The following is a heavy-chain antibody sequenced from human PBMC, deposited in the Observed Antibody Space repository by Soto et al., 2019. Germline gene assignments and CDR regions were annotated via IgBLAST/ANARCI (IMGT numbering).Heavy chain of an antibody. CDR3: ARAGITSRPENLDF. D-gene: IGHD1-20*01. J-gene: IGHJ4*02. CDR2: ISSNGAYT. CDR1: CLDFSDYY. V-gene: IGHV3-11*05. Sequence: LRLSRAASCLDFSDYYRRWLRPDPRKGLEWISYISSNGAYTKYADSVKGRFTISRDNAKNSLSLHMTSLRVEDTATYYCARAGITSRPENLDFWGRGTLVPVSS.